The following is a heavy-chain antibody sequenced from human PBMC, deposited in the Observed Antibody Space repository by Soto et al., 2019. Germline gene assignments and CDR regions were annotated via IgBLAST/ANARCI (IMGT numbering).Heavy chain of an antibody. J-gene: IGHJ6*03. CDR2: IYYSGST. CDR1: GGSISSYY. D-gene: IGHD3-16*01. V-gene: IGHV4-59*01. CDR3: ARVSLGNWYYYMDV. Sequence: SETLSLTCTVSGGSISSYYWSWIRQPPGKGLEWIGYIYYSGSTNYNPSLKSRVTISVDTSKNQFSLKLSSVTAADTAVYYGARVSLGNWYYYMDVWGQGTTVTVSS.